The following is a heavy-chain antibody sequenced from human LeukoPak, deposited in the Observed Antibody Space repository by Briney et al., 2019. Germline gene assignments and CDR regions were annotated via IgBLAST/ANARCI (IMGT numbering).Heavy chain of an antibody. J-gene: IGHJ3*02. CDR3: ARQETSIYNGAFDI. V-gene: IGHV3-30-3*01. CDR1: GFTFSSYA. Sequence: GGSLRLSCAASGFTFSSYAMHWVRKAPGKGLEWVAVISYDGSNKYYADSVKGRFTISRDNAKNSLYLQMNSLRADDTAVYHCARQETSIYNGAFDIWGQGTMVTVSS. CDR2: ISYDGSNK. D-gene: IGHD1-1*01.